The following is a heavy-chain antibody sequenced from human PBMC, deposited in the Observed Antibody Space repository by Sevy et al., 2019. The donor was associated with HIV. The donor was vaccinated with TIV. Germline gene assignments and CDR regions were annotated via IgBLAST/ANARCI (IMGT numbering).Heavy chain of an antibody. Sequence: GGSLRLSCAASGFTFSSYAMHWVRQAPGKGLEWVSPISNSGSDKKYAGSVKGSFTISRDNSKNTLYVQMNSLSAEDTAVYYCAKDRITVIGDAFDLWGQGTMVTVSS. CDR3: AKDRITVIGDAFDL. V-gene: IGHV3-23*01. D-gene: IGHD4-17*01. CDR1: GFTFSSYA. CDR2: ISNSGSDK. J-gene: IGHJ3*01.